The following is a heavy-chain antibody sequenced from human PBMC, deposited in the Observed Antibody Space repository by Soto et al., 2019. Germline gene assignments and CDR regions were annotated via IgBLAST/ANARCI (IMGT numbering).Heavy chain of an antibody. Sequence: GGSLILSCAASGCTFNSYAISWVRQAPGKGLEWVSAISGSGGSTYYADSVKGRFTISRDNSKNTLYLQMNSLRAEDTAVYYCAKGMYYDFWSGPTEFDYWGQGTLVSVPS. CDR3: AKGMYYDFWSGPTEFDY. V-gene: IGHV3-23*01. J-gene: IGHJ4*02. CDR1: GCTFNSYA. D-gene: IGHD3-3*01. CDR2: ISGSGGST.